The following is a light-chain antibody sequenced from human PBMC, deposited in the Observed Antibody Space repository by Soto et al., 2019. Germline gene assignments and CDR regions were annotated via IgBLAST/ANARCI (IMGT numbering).Light chain of an antibody. CDR2: WAS. CDR1: QSVLYSSNNKNY. V-gene: IGKV4-1*01. J-gene: IGKJ2*01. Sequence: DIVMTQSPDSLAVSLGERATINCKSSQSVLYSSNNKNYLAWYQQKPGQPPKLLIYWASTRESGVPDRFSGSGSGTDFTLTISSLQAEDVAVYYCQQRSNWPYTFGQGTKVDIK. CDR3: QQRSNWPYT.